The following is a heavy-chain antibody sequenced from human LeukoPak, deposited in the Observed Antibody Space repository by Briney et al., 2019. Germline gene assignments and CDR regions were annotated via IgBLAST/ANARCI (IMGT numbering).Heavy chain of an antibody. CDR2: IHYSGTT. Sequence: SETLSLTCTVSGGSISGYYWIWIRQPPGKGLEWIAYIHYSGTTNFNPSLKSRVSISVDTSKNQFSLLLSSVTAADTAVYYCARGRDGGNYTPLDLWGQGTLVTVSS. D-gene: IGHD4-23*01. V-gene: IGHV4-59*08. CDR1: GGSISGYY. J-gene: IGHJ5*02. CDR3: ARGRDGGNYTPLDL.